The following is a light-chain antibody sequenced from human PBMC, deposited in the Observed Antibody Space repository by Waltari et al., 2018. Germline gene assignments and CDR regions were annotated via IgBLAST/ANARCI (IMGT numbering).Light chain of an antibody. V-gene: IGKV3-15*01. CDR3: QQYNDWPLT. CDR1: QYLGTN. Sequence: EVVMTQSPATLSVSPGEGAALSCRARQYLGTNLARYQQKRGRAPRLLIYGASTRAAGVPGSFSGSGSGSEFTLTITSLQSDDFAVYFCQQYNDWPLTFGQGTRLEIK. CDR2: GAS. J-gene: IGKJ5*01.